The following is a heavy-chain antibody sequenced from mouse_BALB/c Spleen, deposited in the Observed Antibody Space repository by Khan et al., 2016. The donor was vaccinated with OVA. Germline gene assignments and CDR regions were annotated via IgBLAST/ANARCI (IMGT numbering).Heavy chain of an antibody. CDR3: ARGVDGNAFAY. CDR2: ISDGGGYT. J-gene: IGHJ3*01. CDR1: GFTFSDYY. V-gene: IGHV5-4*02. Sequence: EVELVGSGGGLVKPGGSLKLSCAASGFTFSDYYMYWVRQTPEKRLEWVATISDGGGYTYYLDSVKGRFTISRDDAKNNQYLQMNSMKTEDTAMYYCARGVDGNAFAYWGQGTMVTVSA. D-gene: IGHD2-1*01.